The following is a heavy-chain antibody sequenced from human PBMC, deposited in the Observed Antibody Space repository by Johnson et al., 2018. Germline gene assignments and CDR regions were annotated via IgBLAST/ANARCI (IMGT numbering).Heavy chain of an antibody. CDR1: GFTFSSYV. Sequence: QVQLVESGGGVVQPGRSLRLSCAASGFTFSSYVMHWVRQAPGKGLEWVAVISYDGSHKNYADSVKGRFTISRDNSKNTLYLQMNSLRAEETAVYYCAREGYSSSSGYFDYWGQGTLVTVSS. CDR3: AREGYSSSSGYFDY. D-gene: IGHD6-6*01. CDR2: ISYDGSHK. J-gene: IGHJ4*02. V-gene: IGHV3-30-3*01.